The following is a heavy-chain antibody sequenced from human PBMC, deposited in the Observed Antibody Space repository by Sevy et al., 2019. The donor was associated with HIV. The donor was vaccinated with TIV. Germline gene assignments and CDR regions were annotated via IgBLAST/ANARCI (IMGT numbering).Heavy chain of an antibody. CDR1: GGSISDYY. V-gene: IGHV4-4*07. CDR2: IYISGST. CDR3: ARGPQSCNSVSCYSALS. J-gene: IGHJ4*02. Sequence: SETLSLTCTVSGGSISDYYWTWIRQPAGKGLEWLGRIYISGSTEYNPSLKSRVSMSLDTSKNTFSLTLTSMTAADRAVYYCARGPQSCNSVSCYSALSWGQGILVTVSS. D-gene: IGHD2-15*01.